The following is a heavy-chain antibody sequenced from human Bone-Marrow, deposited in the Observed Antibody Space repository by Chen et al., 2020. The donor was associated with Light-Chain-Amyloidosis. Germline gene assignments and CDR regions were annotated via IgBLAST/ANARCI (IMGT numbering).Heavy chain of an antibody. CDR3: AEGPYSNLGY. D-gene: IGHD4-4*01. J-gene: IGHJ4*02. Sequence: QVQLVQSGAEVKKPGSSVKVSCKACGGTFNTYAINWVRQAPGQGLEWMGGIIPILGTASYAQKFQGRVTITADEASSTAYMELSSLTSVDTAVYYCAEGPYSNLGYWGQGTLVTVSS. CDR2: IIPILGTA. V-gene: IGHV1-69*01. CDR1: GGTFNTYA.